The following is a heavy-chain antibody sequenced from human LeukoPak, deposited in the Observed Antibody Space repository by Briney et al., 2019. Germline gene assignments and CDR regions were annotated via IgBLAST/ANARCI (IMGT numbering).Heavy chain of an antibody. Sequence: GGSLRLSCAASGFTFSSYSVNSVRQAPGKGLEWVSSISSSSNYIYYADSVKGRFTISRDNAKNSLYLQMNSLRAEDTAVYYCARVRWAATTRDAFDIWGQGTMVTVSS. CDR2: ISSSSNYI. D-gene: IGHD4-23*01. CDR1: GFTFSSYS. CDR3: ARVRWAATTRDAFDI. V-gene: IGHV3-21*01. J-gene: IGHJ3*02.